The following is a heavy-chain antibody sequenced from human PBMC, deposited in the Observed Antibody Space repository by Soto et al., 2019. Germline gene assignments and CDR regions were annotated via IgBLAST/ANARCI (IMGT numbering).Heavy chain of an antibody. CDR2: ISAYNGNT. J-gene: IGHJ5*02. V-gene: IGHV1-18*04. D-gene: IGHD6-6*01. CDR3: ARSAGSSSSNWFDP. Sequence: ASVKVSCKASGYTFTSYGISWVRQAPGQGLEWMGWISAYNGNTNYAQKLQGRVTTTTDTSTSTAYMELRSLRSDDTAVYYCARSAGSSSSNWFDPWGQGTLVTVSS. CDR1: GYTFTSYG.